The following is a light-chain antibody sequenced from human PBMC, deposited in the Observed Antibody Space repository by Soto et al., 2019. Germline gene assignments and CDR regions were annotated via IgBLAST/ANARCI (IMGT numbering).Light chain of an antibody. CDR3: SSYTNINTRACV. Sequence: QSALTQPASVSGSPGQSITISCTGTSGDIGSYNRVSWYQQHPGKAPTLIIYEVTDRPSGVSNRFSGSKSGNTASLTISGLQAEDDAEYYCSSYTNINTRACVFGTGTKVTVL. CDR1: SGDIGSYNR. J-gene: IGLJ1*01. V-gene: IGLV2-14*01. CDR2: EVT.